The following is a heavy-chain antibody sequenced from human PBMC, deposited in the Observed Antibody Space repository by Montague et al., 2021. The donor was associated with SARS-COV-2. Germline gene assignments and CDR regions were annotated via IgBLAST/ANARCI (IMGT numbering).Heavy chain of an antibody. CDR1: GFSLSTNGVG. Sequence: PALVKPTQTLTLTCTFSGFSLSTNGVGVGWIRQPPGKALEWLALIYWDDDKRYSPSLKSRLTITKDTSKNQVVLTVTNMDPVGTATYYCAHRLARHYDTSAYLWCPFDYWGQGTLVTVSS. J-gene: IGHJ4*02. CDR3: AHRLARHYDTSAYLWCPFDY. D-gene: IGHD3-22*01. CDR2: IYWDDDK. V-gene: IGHV2-5*02.